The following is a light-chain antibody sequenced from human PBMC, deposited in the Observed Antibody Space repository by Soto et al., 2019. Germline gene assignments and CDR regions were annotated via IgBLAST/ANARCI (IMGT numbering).Light chain of an antibody. J-gene: IGLJ1*01. Sequence: QSVLTQPASVSGSPGQSITISCTGTSSDVGGYNFVSWYQQHPGKAPKFIIYQVSHRPSGVSSRFSGSKSGNTASLTISGLRAEDEADYYCNSFTSKSTYVLGTGTKVIVL. CDR2: QVS. V-gene: IGLV2-14*01. CDR1: SSDVGGYNF. CDR3: NSFTSKSTYV.